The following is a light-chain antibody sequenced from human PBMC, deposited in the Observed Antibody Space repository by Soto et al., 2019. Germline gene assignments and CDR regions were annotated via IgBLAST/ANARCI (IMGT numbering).Light chain of an antibody. V-gene: IGLV2-14*01. CDR1: SSDVGGYKY. Sequence: QSALTQPASVSGSPGQSITISCTGTSSDVGGYKYVSWYQQHPGKAPKLMIYEVSNRPPGVSHRYSGSKSGNTPTLTISGLQADDEADYYCSSYTGTTTLVFGGGTKLTVL. CDR3: SSYTGTTTLV. J-gene: IGLJ3*02. CDR2: EVS.